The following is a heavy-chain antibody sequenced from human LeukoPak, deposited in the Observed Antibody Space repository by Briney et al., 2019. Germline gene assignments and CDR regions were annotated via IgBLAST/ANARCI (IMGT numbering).Heavy chain of an antibody. CDR2: INPNNGGT. CDR3: ARGGKSELGTCDY. D-gene: IGHD7-27*01. CDR1: GYTFTGYY. J-gene: IGHJ4*02. Sequence: ASVKVSCKASGYTFTGYYMHWVRQAPGQGLEWTGWINPNNGGTNYAQRFQGRVIMTTDTSISTAYMELSRLRSDDTAVYYCARGGKSELGTCDYWGQGTLVTVSS. V-gene: IGHV1-2*02.